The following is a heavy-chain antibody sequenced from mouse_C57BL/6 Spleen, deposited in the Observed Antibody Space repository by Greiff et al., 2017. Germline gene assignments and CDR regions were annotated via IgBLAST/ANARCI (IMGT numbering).Heavy chain of an antibody. V-gene: IGHV5-4*01. CDR2: ISDGGSYT. CDR3: ARDPDYYGSPLPSCDV. CDR1: GFTFSSYA. D-gene: IGHD1-1*01. J-gene: IGHJ1*03. Sequence: EVHLVESGGGLVKPGGSLKLSCAASGFTFSSYAMSWVRQTPEKRLEWVATISDGGSYTYYPDNVKGRFTISRDNAKNNLYLQMSHLKSEDTAMYYCARDPDYYGSPLPSCDVWGTGTTVTVSS.